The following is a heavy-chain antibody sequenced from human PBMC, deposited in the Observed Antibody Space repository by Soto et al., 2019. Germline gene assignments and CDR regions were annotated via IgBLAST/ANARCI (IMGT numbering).Heavy chain of an antibody. Sequence: ASVKVSCKASGYTFTGYYMPWVRQAPVQGLEWMGWNNPNSRGTNYAQKFQGWVTMTRDTSISTAYMELSRLRSDDTAVYYCARVGDTSMPPDRYYYYGMDVWGQGTTVTVSS. D-gene: IGHD5-18*01. V-gene: IGHV1-2*04. CDR1: GYTFTGYY. J-gene: IGHJ6*02. CDR2: NNPNSRGT. CDR3: ARVGDTSMPPDRYYYYGMDV.